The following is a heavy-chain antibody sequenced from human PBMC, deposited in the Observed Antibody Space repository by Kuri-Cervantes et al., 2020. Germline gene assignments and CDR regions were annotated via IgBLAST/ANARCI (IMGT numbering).Heavy chain of an antibody. CDR1: ELSISTYW. V-gene: IGHV3-7*01. D-gene: IGHD3-10*01. CDR2: INQDGNTK. CDR3: ASDSPYGSGSY. J-gene: IGHJ4*02. Sequence: GESLKISCVVSELSISTYWMTWVRRAPGKGLEWVANINQDGNTKQYVASVRGRFTISRDNARNSLYLQMNSLRAEDTAVYYCASDSPYGSGSYWGQGILVTVSS.